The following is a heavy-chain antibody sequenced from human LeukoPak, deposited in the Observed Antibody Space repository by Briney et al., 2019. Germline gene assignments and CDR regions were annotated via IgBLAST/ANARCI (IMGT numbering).Heavy chain of an antibody. CDR3: ARDLGYDSSGFCHYFDN. J-gene: IGHJ4*02. CDR1: GFTFSSYN. Sequence: PGGSLRLSCAASGFTFSSYNMNWVRQAPGKGLEWVSSISGSSGHIYYADSVKGRFTISRDNAKNSLYLQMNSLRAEDTAVYYCARDLGYDSSGFCHYFDNWGQGTLVTVSS. D-gene: IGHD3-22*01. V-gene: IGHV3-21*01. CDR2: ISGSSGHI.